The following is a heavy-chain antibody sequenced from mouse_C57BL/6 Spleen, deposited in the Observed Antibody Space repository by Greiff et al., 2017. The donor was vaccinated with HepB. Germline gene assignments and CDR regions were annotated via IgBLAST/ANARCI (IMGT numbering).Heavy chain of an antibody. V-gene: IGHV5-17*01. D-gene: IGHD2-1*01. CDR2: ISSGSSTI. J-gene: IGHJ3*01. Sequence: EVQLVESGGGLVKPGGSLKLSCAASGFTFSDYGMHWVRQAPEKGLEWVAYISSGSSTIYYADTVKGRFTISRDNAKNTLFLQMTSLRSEDTAMYYCARLLPDAYWGQGTLVTVSA. CDR3: ARLLPDAY. CDR1: GFTFSDYG.